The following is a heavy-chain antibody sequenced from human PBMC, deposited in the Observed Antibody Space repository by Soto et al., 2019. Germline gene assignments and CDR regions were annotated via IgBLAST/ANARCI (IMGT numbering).Heavy chain of an antibody. Sequence: GGSLRLSCAASGFTFSSYAMSWVRQAPGKGLEWVSAISGSGGSTYYADSVKGRFTISRDNSKNTLYLQMNSLRAEDTAVYYCAKVKYPAAPRAEYYYYYMDVWGKGTTVTVSS. J-gene: IGHJ6*03. CDR3: AKVKYPAAPRAEYYYYYMDV. D-gene: IGHD2-2*01. CDR1: GFTFSSYA. V-gene: IGHV3-23*01. CDR2: ISGSGGST.